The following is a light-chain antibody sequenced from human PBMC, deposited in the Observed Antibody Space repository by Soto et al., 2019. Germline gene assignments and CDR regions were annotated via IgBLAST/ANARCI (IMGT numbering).Light chain of an antibody. J-gene: IGLJ3*02. Sequence: NFMLTQPHSVSESPGKTVTISCTRSSDSIASNFVQWFQQRPDSSPTTVIYEDNQRPSGVPDRFSASIDSSSNSASLTISGLKTEDEADYYCQSYDGSGLVFGAGTKLTVL. V-gene: IGLV6-57*01. CDR2: EDN. CDR1: SDSIASNF. CDR3: QSYDGSGLV.